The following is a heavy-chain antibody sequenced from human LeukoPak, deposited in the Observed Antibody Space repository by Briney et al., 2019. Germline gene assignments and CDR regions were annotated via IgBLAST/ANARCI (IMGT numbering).Heavy chain of an antibody. Sequence: ASVKVSCKASGYTFTGYYMHWVRQAPGQGLEWMGWINPNSGGTNYAQTFHGRVTMTRDTSISTAYMELSRLRSDDTAVYYCARVGFSGYPGYWGQATLVSVSS. CDR3: ARVGFSGYPGY. V-gene: IGHV1-2*02. CDR1: GYTFTGYY. CDR2: INPNSGGT. D-gene: IGHD1-1*01. J-gene: IGHJ4*02.